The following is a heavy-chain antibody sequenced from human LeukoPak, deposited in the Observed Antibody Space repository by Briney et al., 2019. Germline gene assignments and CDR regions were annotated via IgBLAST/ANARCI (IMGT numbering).Heavy chain of an antibody. V-gene: IGHV3-21*04. CDR2: ISSSSSYI. Sequence: GGSLRLSCAASGFTFSSYSMNWVRQAPGKGLEWVSSISSSSSYIYYADSVKGRFTISRDNAKNTLFLQMASLRADDTAVYYCAKPMREGNYGDYLIWGQGTLVTVSS. CDR3: AKPMREGNYGDYLI. CDR1: GFTFSSYS. J-gene: IGHJ4*02. D-gene: IGHD4-17*01.